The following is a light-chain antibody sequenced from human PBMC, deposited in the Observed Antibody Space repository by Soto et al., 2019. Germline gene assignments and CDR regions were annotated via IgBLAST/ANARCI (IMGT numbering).Light chain of an antibody. Sequence: EIVLTQSPGTLSLSPGERATLSCRASQSVSSSYLAWYQQKPGQAPRLLIYGASARATGIPDRFSGSGSGTAFTLTNSRLEPEDSAVYYYQQYGSSALYTFGQGPKLEIK. CDR2: GAS. CDR1: QSVSSSY. V-gene: IGKV3-20*01. CDR3: QQYGSSALYT. J-gene: IGKJ2*01.